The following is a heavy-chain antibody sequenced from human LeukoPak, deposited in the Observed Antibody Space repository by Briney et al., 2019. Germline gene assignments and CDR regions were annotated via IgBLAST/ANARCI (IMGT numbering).Heavy chain of an antibody. V-gene: IGHV3-48*01. D-gene: IGHD3-3*01. CDR2: ISSTSSTI. CDR1: GFTFSSYS. J-gene: IGHJ6*03. Sequence: GGSLRLSCVASGFTFSSYSMNWVRQAPGKGLEWASYISSTSSTIYYADSVKGRFTISRDDAKNSLYLQMNSLRAEDTAVYYCARGALTIFGVVHYYYMDVWGKGTTVTVSS. CDR3: ARGALTIFGVVHYYYMDV.